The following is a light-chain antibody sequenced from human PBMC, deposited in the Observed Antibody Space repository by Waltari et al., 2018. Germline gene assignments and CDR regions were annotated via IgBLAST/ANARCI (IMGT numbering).Light chain of an antibody. CDR1: SSDVGAHDY. J-gene: IGLJ3*02. Sequence: QSALTQPASVSGSPGQSITISCPGPSSDVGAHDYASWYQQHPGKAPKVVIYDVTKRPSGVSNRFSGSKSGSTASLTISGLQAEDEADYYCSSRTSSITWVFGGGTKLTVL. V-gene: IGLV2-14*03. CDR3: SSRTSSITWV. CDR2: DVT.